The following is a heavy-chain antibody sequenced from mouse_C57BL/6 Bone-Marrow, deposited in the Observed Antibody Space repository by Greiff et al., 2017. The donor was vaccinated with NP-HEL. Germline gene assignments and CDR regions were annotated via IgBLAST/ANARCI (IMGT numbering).Heavy chain of an antibody. V-gene: IGHV1-19*01. J-gene: IGHJ2*01. CDR1: GYTFTDYY. Sequence: EVKLVESGPVLVKPGASVKMSCKASGYTFTDYYMNWVKQSHGKSLEWIGVINPYNGGTSYNQKFKGKATLTVDKSSSTAYMELNSLTSEDSAVYYCARSWDGGDYWGQGTTLTVSS. CDR3: ARSWDGGDY. D-gene: IGHD4-1*01. CDR2: INPYNGGT.